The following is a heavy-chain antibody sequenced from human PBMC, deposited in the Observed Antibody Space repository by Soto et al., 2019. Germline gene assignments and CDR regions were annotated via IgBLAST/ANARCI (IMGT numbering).Heavy chain of an antibody. D-gene: IGHD3-9*01. CDR2: IYWDYDK. CDR1: GFSLSTSGVG. V-gene: IGHV2-5*02. J-gene: IGHJ4*02. Sequence: QITLKESGPTLVKPTQTLTLTCTFSGFSLSTSGVGVGWIRQPPGKALEWLALIYWDYDKRYSPSLKSRVTITKDTSKNQAVITQTKLDTVGRAPYYCARGGLTTYYSPFFDYWRQGTLVTVSS. CDR3: ARGGLTTYYSPFFDY.